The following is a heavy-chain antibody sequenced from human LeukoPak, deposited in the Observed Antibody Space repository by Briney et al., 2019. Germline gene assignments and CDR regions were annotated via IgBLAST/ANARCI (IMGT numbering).Heavy chain of an antibody. D-gene: IGHD2-15*01. CDR2: MNPKSGNT. Sequence: ASVKVSCKASGYTFTNYDVNWVRQATGQGPEWMGWMNPKSGNTGYAQKFQGRVTMTRNTSISTAYMELSSLRSDDTAVYYCARDQDIVVVVAALRQREMGGFDPWGQGTLVTVSS. CDR1: GYTFTNYD. CDR3: ARDQDIVVVVAALRQREMGGFDP. V-gene: IGHV1-8*01. J-gene: IGHJ5*02.